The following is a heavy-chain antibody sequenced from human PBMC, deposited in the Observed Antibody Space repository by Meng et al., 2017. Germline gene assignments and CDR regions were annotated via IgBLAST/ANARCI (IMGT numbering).Heavy chain of an antibody. Sequence: DRLGQVGSEGQKPGAQVKVSCQASGYTFTSDGISRVRHAPGQGLEWMGWISAYNGNTNYAQKLQGRVTMTTDTSTSTAYMELRSLRSDDTAVYYCARAGIAVAGPDYWGQGTLVTVSS. J-gene: IGHJ4*02. CDR2: ISAYNGNT. CDR1: GYTFTSDG. V-gene: IGHV1-18*01. D-gene: IGHD6-19*01. CDR3: ARAGIAVAGPDY.